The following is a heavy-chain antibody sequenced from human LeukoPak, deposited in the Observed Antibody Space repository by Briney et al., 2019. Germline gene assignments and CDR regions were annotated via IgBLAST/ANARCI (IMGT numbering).Heavy chain of an antibody. CDR1: GFTFSSYG. CDR2: ISYDGSNK. J-gene: IGHJ4*02. D-gene: IGHD1-26*01. V-gene: IGHV3-30*03. CDR3: XXXXXXXXVGATEDFDY. Sequence: GGSLRLSCAASGFTFSSYGMHWVRQAPGKGLEWVAVISYDGSNKYYADSVKGRFTISRDNSKNTLYLQMNSLRAEDTAVYYXXXXXXXXXVGATEDFDYWGQGTLVTVSS.